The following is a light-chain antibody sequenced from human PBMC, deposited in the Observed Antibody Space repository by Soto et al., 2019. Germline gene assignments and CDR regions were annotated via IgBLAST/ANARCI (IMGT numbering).Light chain of an antibody. CDR1: QDIKNY. CDR2: DAS. J-gene: IGKJ3*01. V-gene: IGKV1-33*01. Sequence: DMQMTQSPSSLSASVGDRVSITCQASQDIKNYLNWYQQKPGKAPKLLIYDASNLETGVPSRFSGSGYRTHFTFTISILQPEDIATYYCQQYDYLPVFTFGPGNKVDIK. CDR3: QQYDYLPVFT.